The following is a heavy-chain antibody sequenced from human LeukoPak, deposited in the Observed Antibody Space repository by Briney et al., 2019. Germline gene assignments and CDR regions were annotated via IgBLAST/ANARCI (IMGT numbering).Heavy chain of an antibody. CDR3: ARDQDGYDAFDI. D-gene: IGHD6-13*01. V-gene: IGHV3-NL1*01. Sequence: GGSLRLSCAASGFTFSSYGMHWVRQAPGKGLEWVSVIYSGGNTYYADSVKGRFTISRDNSQNTLYLQMNSLRAEDTAVYYCARDQDGYDAFDIWGQGTMVTVSS. CDR1: GFTFSSYG. CDR2: IYSGGNT. J-gene: IGHJ3*02.